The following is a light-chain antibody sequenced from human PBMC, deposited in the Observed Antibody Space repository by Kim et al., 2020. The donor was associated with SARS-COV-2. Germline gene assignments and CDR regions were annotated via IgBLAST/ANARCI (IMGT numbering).Light chain of an antibody. J-gene: IGLJ3*02. V-gene: IGLV4-69*01. Sequence: ASVKHTCTLSSGHSSYAIAWHQQQPEKGPRYLMKLNSDGSHSKGDGIPDRFSGSSSGAERYLTISSLQSEDEADYYCQTWGTGIRVFGGGTQLTVL. CDR2: LNSDGSH. CDR3: QTWGTGIRV. CDR1: SGHSSYA.